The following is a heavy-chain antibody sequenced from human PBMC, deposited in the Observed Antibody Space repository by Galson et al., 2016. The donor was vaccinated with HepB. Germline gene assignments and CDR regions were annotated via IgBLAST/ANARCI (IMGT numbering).Heavy chain of an antibody. Sequence: SETLSLTCSVSGASISTSTYYWVWLRQPPGKGLEWIASIYYSGSSYYNPSLKSRVTISVDTSKNQFSLKLRSVTAADTAVYSCARILKISTVVFDHWGLGTLVTVSS. V-gene: IGHV4-39*01. CDR1: GASISTSTYY. CDR2: IYYSGSS. CDR3: ARILKISTVVFDH. J-gene: IGHJ4*02. D-gene: IGHD4-17*01.